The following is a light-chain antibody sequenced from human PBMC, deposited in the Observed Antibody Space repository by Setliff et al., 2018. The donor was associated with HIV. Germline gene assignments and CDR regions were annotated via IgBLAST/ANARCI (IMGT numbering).Light chain of an antibody. CDR3: SSYTSSSTLYA. V-gene: IGLV2-14*01. J-gene: IGLJ1*01. CDR2: EVS. Sequence: QSALTQPASVSGSPGQSITTACTGTSRDVGGYNYVSWYQQHPGKAPKLMIYEVSNRPSGVSNRFSGSKSGNTASLTISGLQAEDEADYYCSSYTSSSTLYAFGTGTKATV. CDR1: SRDVGGYNY.